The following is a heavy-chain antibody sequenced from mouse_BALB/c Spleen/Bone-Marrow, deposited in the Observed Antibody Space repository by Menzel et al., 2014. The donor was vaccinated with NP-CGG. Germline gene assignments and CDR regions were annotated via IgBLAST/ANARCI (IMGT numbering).Heavy chain of an antibody. V-gene: IGHV14-3*02. J-gene: IGHJ3*01. D-gene: IGHD1-1*01. CDR3: AFYCYGSSLFAY. CDR1: GFNIKDTY. CDR2: IDPANGNT. Sequence: DVKLVESGAELVKPGASVKLSCTASGFNIKDTYMHWVKQRPEQGLEWIGRIDPANGNTKYDPKFQGKATITADTSSNTAYLQLSSLTSEDAAVYYCAFYCYGSSLFAYWGQGTLVTVSA.